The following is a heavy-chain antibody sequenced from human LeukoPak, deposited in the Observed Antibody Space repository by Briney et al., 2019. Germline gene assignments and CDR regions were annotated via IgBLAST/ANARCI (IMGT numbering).Heavy chain of an antibody. CDR3: ARQVEQWLVTRWFDP. V-gene: IGHV4-59*01. CDR2: IYYSGST. J-gene: IGHJ5*02. D-gene: IGHD6-19*01. Sequence: SETLSLTCTVSGGSISSYYWSWIRQPPGKGLEWIGYIYYSGSTNYNPSLKSRVTISVDTSKNQFSLKLSSVTAADTAVYYCARQVEQWLVTRWFDPWGQGTLVTVSS. CDR1: GGSISSYY.